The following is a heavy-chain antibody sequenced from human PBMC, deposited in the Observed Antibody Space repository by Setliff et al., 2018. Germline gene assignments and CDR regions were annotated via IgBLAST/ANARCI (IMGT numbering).Heavy chain of an antibody. D-gene: IGHD5-12*01. Sequence: ASVKVSCKASGYNFKTYAISWVRQAPGQGLEWMGFISLYDGHTNYAQNFQGRLTVTTDTSTGTAYMELSSLRFDDTAVYYCARGNPAERYEHWGQGTLVTVSS. CDR2: ISLYDGHT. J-gene: IGHJ1*01. V-gene: IGHV1-18*01. CDR1: GYNFKTYA. CDR3: ARGNPAERYEH.